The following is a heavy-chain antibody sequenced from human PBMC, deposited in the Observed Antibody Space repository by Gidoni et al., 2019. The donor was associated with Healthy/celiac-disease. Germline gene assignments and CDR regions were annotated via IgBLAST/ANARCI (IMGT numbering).Heavy chain of an antibody. CDR2: IYYSGST. V-gene: IGHV4-59*01. J-gene: IGHJ6*02. CDR1: GGSISSYY. D-gene: IGHD3-3*01. Sequence: QVQLQESGPGLVKPSETLSLTCTVSGGSISSYYWSWIRQPPGKGLEWIGYIYYSGSTNYNPSLKSRVTISVDTSKNQFSLKLSSVTAADTAVYYCARDFGGMDVWGQGTTVTVSS. CDR3: ARDFGGMDV.